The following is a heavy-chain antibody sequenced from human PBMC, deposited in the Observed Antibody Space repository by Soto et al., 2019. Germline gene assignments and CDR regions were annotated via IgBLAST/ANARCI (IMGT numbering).Heavy chain of an antibody. CDR3: ARRAYNYANMDV. CDR1: GYTFTTYY. CDR2: INPSGGST. Sequence: QVQLVQSGAEVKKPGASVKVSCETSGYTFTTYYMHWVRRAPGQGLEWMGMINPSGGSTSYAQKFQGRDTMTRDTSKRTIYMGLSSLRRDDPAIYYCARRAYNYANMDVWGQGTTVTVSS. D-gene: IGHD5-18*01. J-gene: IGHJ6*02. V-gene: IGHV1-46*01.